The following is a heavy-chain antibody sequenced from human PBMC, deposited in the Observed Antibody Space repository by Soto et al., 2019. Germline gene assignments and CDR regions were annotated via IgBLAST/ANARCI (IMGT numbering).Heavy chain of an antibody. CDR2: IYYSGST. J-gene: IGHJ3*02. CDR3: ARTYYYDSSGYSDAFDT. Sequence: PSETLSLTCTVSGGSISSYYWSWIRQPPGKGLEWIGYIYYSGSTNYNPSLKSRVTISVDTSKNQFSLKLSSVTAADTAFFYCARTYYYDSSGYSDAFDTWGQGTMVTVSS. CDR1: GGSISSYY. D-gene: IGHD3-22*01. V-gene: IGHV4-59*01.